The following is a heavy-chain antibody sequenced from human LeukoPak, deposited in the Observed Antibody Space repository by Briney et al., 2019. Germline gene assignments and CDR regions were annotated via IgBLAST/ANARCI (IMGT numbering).Heavy chain of an antibody. V-gene: IGHV3-21*01. CDR1: GFTFSSYS. J-gene: IGHJ4*02. CDR3: ARDRMSDYDPLDY. CDR2: ISSSSSYI. D-gene: IGHD5-12*01. Sequence: PGGSLRLSCAASGFTFSSYSMNWVRQAPGKGLEWVSSISSSSSYIYYADSVKGRFTISRDNAKNSLHLQMNSLRAEDTAVYYCARDRMSDYDPLDYWGQGTLVTVSS.